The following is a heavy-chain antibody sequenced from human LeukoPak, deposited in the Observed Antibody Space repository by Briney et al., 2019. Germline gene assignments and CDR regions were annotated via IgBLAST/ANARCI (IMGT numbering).Heavy chain of an antibody. CDR3: ARDLIAAAGTPPAGEY. Sequence: GGSLRLSCAASGYSVSKNYMSWVRQAPGKRLEWVSDIYSGGSTYYADSVKGRFIISRDNSKNTVYLQMNSLRVEDTAVHYCARDLIAAAGTPPAGEYWGQGTLVTVSS. CDR2: IYSGGST. D-gene: IGHD6-13*01. J-gene: IGHJ4*02. CDR1: GYSVSKNY. V-gene: IGHV3-66*01.